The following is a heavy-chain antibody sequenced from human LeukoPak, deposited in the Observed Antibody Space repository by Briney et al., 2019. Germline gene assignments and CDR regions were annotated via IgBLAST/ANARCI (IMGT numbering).Heavy chain of an antibody. D-gene: IGHD5-18*01. Sequence: GGSLRLSCAASGFTFTTYWMTWVRQAPGKGLEWVANIKQDGSEKYYVDSVKGRFTISRDNAKNSLYLQMNSLRAEDTAVYYCAREGIQLWNYFDYWGQGTLVTVSS. V-gene: IGHV3-7*01. J-gene: IGHJ4*02. CDR1: GFTFTTYW. CDR3: AREGIQLWNYFDY. CDR2: IKQDGSEK.